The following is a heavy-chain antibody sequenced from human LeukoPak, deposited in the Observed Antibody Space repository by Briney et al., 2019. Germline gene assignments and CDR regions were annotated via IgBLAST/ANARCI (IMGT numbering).Heavy chain of an antibody. J-gene: IGHJ4*02. CDR3: AKGLWFGETYYFDY. D-gene: IGHD3-10*01. V-gene: IGHV3-23*01. CDR1: GFTFSSYG. CDR2: ISGSGGST. Sequence: PGGSLRLSCAASGFTFSSYGMSWVRQAPGKGLEWVSAISGSGGSTYYADSVKGRFTISRDNAKNSLYLQMNSLRAEDMALYYCAKGLWFGETYYFDYWGQGTLVTVSS.